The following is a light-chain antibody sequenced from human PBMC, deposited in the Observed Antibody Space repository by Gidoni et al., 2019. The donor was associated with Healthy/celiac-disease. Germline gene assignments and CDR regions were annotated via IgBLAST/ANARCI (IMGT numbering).Light chain of an antibody. CDR3: SSYAGSNNFVV. Sequence: QSALNQPPSASGSPRHSVTIPSTGTTGDVAGCNYVHWYQQHPGKAPKLMIYENSMRPSGVPDRFSGSKSGNTASLTVTGLQAEDEADYYCSSYAGSNNFVVFGGGTKLTVL. J-gene: IGLJ2*01. CDR2: ENS. V-gene: IGLV2-8*01. CDR1: TGDVAGCNY.